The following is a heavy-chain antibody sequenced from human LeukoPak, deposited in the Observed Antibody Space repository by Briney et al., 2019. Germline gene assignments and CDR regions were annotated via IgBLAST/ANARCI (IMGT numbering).Heavy chain of an antibody. CDR2: INPNSVGT. Sequence: ASVKVSCKASGYTFTGYYMHWVRQAPGQGREWMGWINPNSVGTNYAQKFQGRVTMTRDTSISTAYMELSRLRSDDTAVYYCASWEEIAASGYVDDAFDIWGQGTMVTVSS. CDR3: ASWEEIAASGYVDDAFDI. J-gene: IGHJ3*02. V-gene: IGHV1-2*02. D-gene: IGHD3-22*01. CDR1: GYTFTGYY.